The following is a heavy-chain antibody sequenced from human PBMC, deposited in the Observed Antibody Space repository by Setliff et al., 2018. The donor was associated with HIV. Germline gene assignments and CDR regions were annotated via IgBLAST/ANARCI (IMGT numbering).Heavy chain of an antibody. D-gene: IGHD3-3*01. CDR2: IHYSGSI. CDR3: ARVCPPVRYNFWSGYYTKAGYFDY. CDR1: GGSISSGVYY. Sequence: SETLSLTCTVSGGSISSGVYYWSWIRHHPGQGLEWIGYIHYSGSIYYNPSLKSRVTISVDTSKNQFSLKLSSVTAADTAVYYCARVCPPVRYNFWSGYYTKAGYFDYWGQGALVTVSS. J-gene: IGHJ4*02. V-gene: IGHV4-31*03.